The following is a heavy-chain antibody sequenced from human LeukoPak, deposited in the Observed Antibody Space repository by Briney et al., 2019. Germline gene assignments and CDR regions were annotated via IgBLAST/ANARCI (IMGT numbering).Heavy chain of an antibody. CDR3: ARGMKYSTGWYYMDV. CDR1: VFTFFIYS. V-gene: IGHV3-21*04. D-gene: IGHD6-19*01. CDR2: IRSDNDYI. Sequence: GGSLRLSCAVSVFTFFIYSTNCVPHAPGKGLEWGSSIRSDNDYIDYADSVKGRFTISRDNSKNTLYLQMNSLRAEDTAVYYCARGMKYSTGWYYMDVWGKGTTVTISS. J-gene: IGHJ6*03.